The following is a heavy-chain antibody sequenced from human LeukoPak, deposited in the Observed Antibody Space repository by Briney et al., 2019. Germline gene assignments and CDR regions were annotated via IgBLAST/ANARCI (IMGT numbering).Heavy chain of an antibody. J-gene: IGHJ3*02. V-gene: IGHV3-23*01. Sequence: GGSLRLSCATSGFTFTIYAMSWVRQAPGKGLEWVSGISGGGSSTYYAESVKGRFTISRDNSKNTLYLQMNSLRAEDTAVYYCAKVSGSGSFHDAFDIWGQGTVVTVSS. CDR3: AKVSGSGSFHDAFDI. CDR2: ISGGGSST. CDR1: GFTFTIYA. D-gene: IGHD3-10*01.